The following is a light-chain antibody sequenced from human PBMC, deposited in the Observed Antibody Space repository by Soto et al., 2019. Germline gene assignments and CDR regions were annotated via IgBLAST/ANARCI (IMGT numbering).Light chain of an antibody. J-gene: IGLJ3*02. CDR3: QSYDSSLSGVV. V-gene: IGLV1-40*01. CDR2: ANT. Sequence: QSALTQPPSVSGAPGQWITISCTGSTSNIGAGYDVHWYQQHPGTAPKLLIFANTNRPSGVPDRFSGSKSGTSASPAITGLLSEDEADYYCQSYDSSLSGVVFGGGTKVTVL. CDR1: TSNIGAGYD.